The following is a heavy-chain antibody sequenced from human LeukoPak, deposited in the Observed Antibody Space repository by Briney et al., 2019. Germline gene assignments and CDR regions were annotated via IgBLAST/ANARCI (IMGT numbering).Heavy chain of an antibody. V-gene: IGHV3-30*04. D-gene: IGHD3-22*01. CDR2: ISYDGSNK. CDR3: AKHVVGVGFDY. Sequence: GGSLRLSCAASGFTFSSYAMHWVRQAPGKGLEWVAVISYDGSNKYYADSVKGRFTISRDNAKNSLYLQMNSLRAEDTAVYYCAKHVVGVGFDYWGQGTLVTVSS. J-gene: IGHJ4*02. CDR1: GFTFSSYA.